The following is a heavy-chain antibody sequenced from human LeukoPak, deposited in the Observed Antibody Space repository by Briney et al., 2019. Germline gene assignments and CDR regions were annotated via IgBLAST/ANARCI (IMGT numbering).Heavy chain of an antibody. D-gene: IGHD1-1*01. Sequence: GGSLRLSCAASGFTFSSYGMHWVRQAPGKGLEWVAFIRYDGSNKYYADSVKGRFTISRDNSKNTLYLQMNSLRAEDTAVYYCAKDPEWNDDYLGYWGQGTLVTVSS. V-gene: IGHV3-30*02. CDR1: GFTFSSYG. J-gene: IGHJ4*02. CDR2: IRYDGSNK. CDR3: AKDPEWNDDYLGY.